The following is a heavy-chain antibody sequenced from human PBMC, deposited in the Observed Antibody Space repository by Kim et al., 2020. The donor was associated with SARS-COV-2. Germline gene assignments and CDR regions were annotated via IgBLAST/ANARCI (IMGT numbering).Heavy chain of an antibody. D-gene: IGHD2-2*01. V-gene: IGHV1-18*01. CDR2: ISAYNGNT. CDR1: GYTFTSYG. J-gene: IGHJ6*02. Sequence: ASVKVSCKASGYTFTSYGISWVRQAPGQGLEWMGWISAYNGNTNYAQKLQGRVTMTTDTSTSTAYMELRSLRSDDTAVYYCASEGSRCSSTSCYGYYYYGMDVWGQGTTVTVSS. CDR3: ASEGSRCSSTSCYGYYYYGMDV.